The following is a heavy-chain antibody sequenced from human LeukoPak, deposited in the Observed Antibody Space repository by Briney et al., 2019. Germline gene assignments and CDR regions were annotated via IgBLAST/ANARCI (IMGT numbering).Heavy chain of an antibody. CDR3: ARDQFRDYFRGADY. CDR1: GFTVSTKY. J-gene: IGHJ4*02. D-gene: IGHD3-16*01. Sequence: GGSLRLSCAASGFTVSTKYMSWVRQAPGKGLDWVSVIYSGGSTEYANSVKGRFTISRDNSKNTLYLQMNSLRVDDTAVYYCARDQFRDYFRGADYWGQGTLVTVSS. CDR2: IYSGGST. V-gene: IGHV3-66*01.